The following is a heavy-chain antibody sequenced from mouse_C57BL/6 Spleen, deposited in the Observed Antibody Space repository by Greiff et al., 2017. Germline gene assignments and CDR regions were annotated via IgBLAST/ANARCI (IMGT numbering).Heavy chain of an antibody. V-gene: IGHV2-5*01. J-gene: IGHJ3*01. Sequence: VKLQQSGPGLVQPSQSLSITCTVSGFSLTSYGVHWVRQSPGKGLEWLGVIWRGGSTDYNAAFMSRLSITKDNSTSQVFFKMNSLQADDTAIYYCAKNHDYDWGFAYWGQGTLVTVSA. CDR2: IWRGGST. CDR1: GFSLTSYG. D-gene: IGHD2-4*01. CDR3: AKNHDYDWGFAY.